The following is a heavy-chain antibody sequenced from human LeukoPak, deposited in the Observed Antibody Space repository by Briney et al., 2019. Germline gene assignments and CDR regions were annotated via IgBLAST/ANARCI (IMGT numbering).Heavy chain of an antibody. J-gene: IGHJ4*02. CDR2: ISGSGGST. V-gene: IGHV3-23*01. Sequence: GGSLRLSCAASGFTFSGYAMSWVRQAPGKGLEWVSAISGSGGSTYYADSVKGRFAISRDNSKNTLYLQMNSLRAEDTAVYYCAKDYGGAKLELPTFDYWGQGTLVTVSS. CDR1: GFTFSGYA. CDR3: AKDYGGAKLELPTFDY. D-gene: IGHD1-7*01.